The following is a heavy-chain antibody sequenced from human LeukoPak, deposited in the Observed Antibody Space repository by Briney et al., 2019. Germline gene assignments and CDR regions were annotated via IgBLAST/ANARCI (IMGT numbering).Heavy chain of an antibody. J-gene: IGHJ4*02. CDR2: ISITSNTI. Sequence: PGGSLRLSCAASGFSFRDYEMNWVRQAPGKGLEWVSYISITSNTIHYADSVKGRFTISRDNTKNSLHLQMTRLRADDTAVYYYARGGLDAYDSWGQGTLVTVSS. CDR1: GFSFRDYE. V-gene: IGHV3-48*03. CDR3: ARGGLDAYDS. D-gene: IGHD5-24*01.